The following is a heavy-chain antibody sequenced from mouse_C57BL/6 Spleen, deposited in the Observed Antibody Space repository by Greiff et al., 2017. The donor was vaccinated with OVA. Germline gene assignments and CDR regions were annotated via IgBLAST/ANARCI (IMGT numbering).Heavy chain of an antibody. J-gene: IGHJ4*01. CDR3: ARAGLGGDYHFYAMDY. CDR2: INHDGSST. V-gene: IGHV5-16*01. CDR1: GFTFSDYY. D-gene: IGHD2-13*01. Sequence: EVKLMESEGGLVQPGSSMKLSCTASGFTFSDYYMAWVRQAPEKGLEWVANINHDGSSTYYLEYLKSRTIISRDNAKDNLYLQVGRLTSEDTATYCCARAGLGGDYHFYAMDYWGQGTSVTVSS.